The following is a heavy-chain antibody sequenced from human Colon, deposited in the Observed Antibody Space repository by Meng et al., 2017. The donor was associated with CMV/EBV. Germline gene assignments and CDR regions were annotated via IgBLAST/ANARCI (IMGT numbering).Heavy chain of an antibody. CDR2: INLWNGNI. Sequence: ASVKVSCKASGYTFNKHGINWVRQAPGQGLEWMGWINLWNGNIEYAQKFQGRITLTTDESTSTVHMELRSLTSDDTAVYYCARDLFSPGGNSCFDYWGQGTVVTVSS. J-gene: IGHJ4*02. D-gene: IGHD3-16*01. CDR1: GYTFNKHG. CDR3: ARDLFSPGGNSCFDY. V-gene: IGHV1-18*01.